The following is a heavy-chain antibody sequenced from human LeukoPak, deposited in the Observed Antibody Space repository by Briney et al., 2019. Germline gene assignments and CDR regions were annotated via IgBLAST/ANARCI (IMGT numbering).Heavy chain of an antibody. J-gene: IGHJ3*02. CDR3: ARRNPPVVTDWHIAFDI. CDR1: GYSFTSYW. V-gene: IGHV5-10-1*01. CDR2: IDPSDSYT. D-gene: IGHD4-23*01. Sequence: GESLKISCKGSGYSFTSYWITWVRQMPGKGLEWMGRIDPSDSYTYYSPSFQGHVTISADKSISTAYLQRSSLKASDTAMYYCARRNPPVVTDWHIAFDIWGQGTMVTVSS.